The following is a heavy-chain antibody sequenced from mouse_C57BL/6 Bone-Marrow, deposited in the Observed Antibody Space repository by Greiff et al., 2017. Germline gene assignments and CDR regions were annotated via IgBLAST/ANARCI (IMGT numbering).Heavy chain of an antibody. CDR1: GYTFTSYG. CDR2: IYPRSGNT. CDR3: ARGTAQATLDY. D-gene: IGHD3-2*02. J-gene: IGHJ2*01. V-gene: IGHV1-81*01. Sequence: QVQLQQSGAELARPGASVKLSCKASGYTFTSYGISWVKQRTGQGLEWIGEIYPRSGNTYYNEKFKGKATLTADKSSSTAYMELRSLTSEDSAVYFCARGTAQATLDYWGQGTTRTVSS.